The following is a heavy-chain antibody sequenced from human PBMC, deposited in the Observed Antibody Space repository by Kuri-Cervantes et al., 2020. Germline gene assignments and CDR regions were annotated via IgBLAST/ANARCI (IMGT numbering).Heavy chain of an antibody. D-gene: IGHD6-19*01. CDR1: GFTFSSYA. J-gene: IGHJ4*02. CDR2: ISYDGSNK. Sequence: GGSLRLSCAASGFTFSSYAMHWVRQAPGKGLEWVAVISYDGSNKYYADSVKGRFTISRDNAKNSLYLQMNSLRAEDTAVYYCARDYSSGWLYGPRIDYWGQGTLVTVSS. CDR3: ARDYSSGWLYGPRIDY. V-gene: IGHV3-30-3*01.